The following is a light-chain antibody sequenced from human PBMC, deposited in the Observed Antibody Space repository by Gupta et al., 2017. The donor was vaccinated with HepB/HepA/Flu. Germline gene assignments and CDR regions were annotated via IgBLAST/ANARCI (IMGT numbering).Light chain of an antibody. J-gene: IGKJ2*01. CDR3: QQYNNWPPEDT. V-gene: IGKV3-15*01. Sequence: EIVMTQSPATLSVSPGERVTLSCRASQSVSSNLAWYQQKPGQAPRLLIYGASTRATGIPARFSGSGSGTEFTLTISSRQSEDFAVYYCQQYNNWPPEDTFGQGTKLEIK. CDR2: GAS. CDR1: QSVSSN.